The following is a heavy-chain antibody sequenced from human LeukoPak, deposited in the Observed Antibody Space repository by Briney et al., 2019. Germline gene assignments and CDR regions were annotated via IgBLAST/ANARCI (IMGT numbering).Heavy chain of an antibody. V-gene: IGHV3-33*06. CDR3: AKDRDVVRATLLDY. D-gene: IGHD1-26*01. J-gene: IGHJ4*02. Sequence: GGSLRLSCAASGFTFSSYGMHWVRQAPGKGLEWVAVICYDGSSKYHADSVKGRFTISRDNSKNTVYLQMNSLRAEDTAVYYCAKDRDVVRATLLDYWGQGTLVTVSS. CDR2: ICYDGSSK. CDR1: GFTFSSYG.